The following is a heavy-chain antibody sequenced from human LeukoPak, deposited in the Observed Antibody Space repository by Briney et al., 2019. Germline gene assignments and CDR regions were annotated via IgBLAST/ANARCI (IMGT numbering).Heavy chain of an antibody. CDR3: ARDDVAWNDVHWFDP. CDR2: ISSTGSSI. CDR1: GFTFSYYT. D-gene: IGHD1-1*01. Sequence: GGSLRLSCAASGFTFSYYTMSWVRQAPGKGLEWVSSISSTGSSIYYADSVKGRFTISRNNAKNSLYLQMSSLRVEDTAVYYCARDDVAWNDVHWFDPWGQGTLVTVSS. J-gene: IGHJ5*02. V-gene: IGHV3-21*01.